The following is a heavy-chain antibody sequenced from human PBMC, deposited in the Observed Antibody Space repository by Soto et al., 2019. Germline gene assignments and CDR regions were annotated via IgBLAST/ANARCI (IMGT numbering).Heavy chain of an antibody. D-gene: IGHD6-13*01. Sequence: ASMRVFCMGSEYNPSELSIHWMRPAPGKGLEWMGGFAPAAGETIYAEKLQGRVTMTEDTSTDTAYMELRSLISDDTAVYYCARDEHFLRSSSWLNPKFEYWCQGTLVTVSS. J-gene: IGHJ4*02. CDR2: FAPAAGET. CDR1: EYNPSELS. V-gene: IGHV1-24*01. CDR3: ARDEHFLRSSSWLNPKFEY.